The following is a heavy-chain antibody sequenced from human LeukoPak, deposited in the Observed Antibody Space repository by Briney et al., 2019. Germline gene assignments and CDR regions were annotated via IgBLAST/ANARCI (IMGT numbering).Heavy chain of an antibody. Sequence: SETLSLTCTVSGGSISSYYWSWIRQPPGKGLEWIGYIYTSGSTYYNPSLKSRVTISVDTSKNQFSLKLSSVTAADTAVYYCARDLGLQRMSATGGFDPWGQGTLVTVSS. CDR3: ARDLGLQRMSATGGFDP. CDR1: GGSISSYY. CDR2: IYTSGST. V-gene: IGHV4-4*09. D-gene: IGHD4-11*01. J-gene: IGHJ5*02.